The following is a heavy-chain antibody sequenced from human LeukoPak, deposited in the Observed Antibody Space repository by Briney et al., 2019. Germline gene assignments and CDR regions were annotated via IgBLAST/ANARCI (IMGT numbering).Heavy chain of an antibody. CDR1: GFTFSSYP. CDR3: AKSSGRYSYDARFDAFDI. D-gene: IGHD5-18*01. J-gene: IGHJ3*02. CDR2: ISYDTTDK. Sequence: PGGSLRLSCAASGFTFSSYPMHWVRRAPGKGLEWVAAISYDTTDKYYTDSVKGRFTISRDNSKNTLYLQMNSLRAEDTAVYYCAKSSGRYSYDARFDAFDIWGQGTMVTVSS. V-gene: IGHV3-30*18.